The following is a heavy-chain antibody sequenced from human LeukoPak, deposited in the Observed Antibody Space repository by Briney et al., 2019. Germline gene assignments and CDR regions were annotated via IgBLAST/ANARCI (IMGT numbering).Heavy chain of an antibody. J-gene: IGHJ6*03. CDR3: ARGPRITLIRGGQWYFYMDV. CDR2: IKSKTDGGTT. D-gene: IGHD3-10*01. CDR1: GFTFSNAW. V-gene: IGHV3-15*01. Sequence: GGSLRLSCAASGFTFSNAWMSWVRQAPGKGLEWVGRIKSKTDGGTTDYAAPVKGRFTISRDDSKNTLYLQMNSLKTEDTAVYYCARGPRITLIRGGQWYFYMDVWGKGTTVTITS.